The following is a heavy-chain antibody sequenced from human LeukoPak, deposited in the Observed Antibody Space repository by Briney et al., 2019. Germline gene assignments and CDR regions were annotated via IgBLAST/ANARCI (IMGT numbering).Heavy chain of an antibody. V-gene: IGHV5-51*01. Sequence: GESLEISCKGSGYSFTSYWIGWVRQMPGKGLEWMGIIYPGDSDTRYSPSFQGQVTISADKSITTAYLQWSSLKASDTAMYYCARRRYCSSTSCYTNFDYWGQGTLVTVSS. D-gene: IGHD2-2*02. J-gene: IGHJ4*02. CDR2: IYPGDSDT. CDR3: ARRRYCSSTSCYTNFDY. CDR1: GYSFTSYW.